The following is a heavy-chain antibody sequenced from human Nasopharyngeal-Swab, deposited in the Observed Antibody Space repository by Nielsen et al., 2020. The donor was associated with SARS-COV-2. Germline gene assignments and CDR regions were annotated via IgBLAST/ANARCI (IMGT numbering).Heavy chain of an antibody. D-gene: IGHD5-18*01. CDR1: GFTFSSYS. CDR3: ARDRGYSYGYDAFDI. Sequence: GGSLRLSCAASGFTFSSYSMNWVRQVPGKGLEWVSSISSSSSYIYYADSVKGRFTISRDNAKNSLYLQMNSLRDEDTAVYYCARDRGYSYGYDAFDIWGQGTMVTVSS. J-gene: IGHJ3*02. CDR2: ISSSSSYI. V-gene: IGHV3-21*01.